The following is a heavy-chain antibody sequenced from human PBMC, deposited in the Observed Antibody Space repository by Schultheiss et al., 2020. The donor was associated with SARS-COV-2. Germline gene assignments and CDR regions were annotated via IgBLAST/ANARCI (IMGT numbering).Heavy chain of an antibody. CDR3: ARVSDDYGDYVGY. D-gene: IGHD4-17*01. CDR2: ISSSSSYI. Sequence: GGSLRLSCAASGFTFSSYSMNWVRQAPGKGLEWVSSISSSSSYIYYADSVKGRFTISRDNAKNSLYLQMNSLRAEDTAVYYCARVSDDYGDYVGYWGQGTLVTAPQ. V-gene: IGHV3-21*01. CDR1: GFTFSSYS. J-gene: IGHJ4*02.